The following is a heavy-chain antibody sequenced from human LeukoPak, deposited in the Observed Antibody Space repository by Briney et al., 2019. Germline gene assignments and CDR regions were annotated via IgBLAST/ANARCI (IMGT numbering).Heavy chain of an antibody. D-gene: IGHD4-17*01. CDR1: GYSISSGYY. CDR3: ARVRDYGAGDDY. Sequence: PSETLSLTCTVSGYSISSGYYWGWIRQPPGKGLEWIGSIYHSGSTYYNPSLKSRVTISVDTSKNQFSLKLSSVTAADTAVYYCARVRDYGAGDDYWGQGTLVTVSS. CDR2: IYHSGST. V-gene: IGHV4-38-2*02. J-gene: IGHJ4*02.